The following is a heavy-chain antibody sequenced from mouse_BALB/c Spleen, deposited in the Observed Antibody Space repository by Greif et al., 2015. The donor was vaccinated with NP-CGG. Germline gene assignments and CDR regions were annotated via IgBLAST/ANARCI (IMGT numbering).Heavy chain of an antibody. V-gene: IGHV14-3*02. Sequence: VQLKQSGAELVKPGASVKLSCTASGFNIKDTYMHWVKQRPEQGLEWIGRIDPANGNTKYDPKFQGKATITADTSSNTAYLQLSSLTSEDTAVYYCARGGTGSGYFDYWGQGTTLTVSS. D-gene: IGHD4-1*01. CDR3: ARGGTGSGYFDY. J-gene: IGHJ2*01. CDR2: IDPANGNT. CDR1: GFNIKDTY.